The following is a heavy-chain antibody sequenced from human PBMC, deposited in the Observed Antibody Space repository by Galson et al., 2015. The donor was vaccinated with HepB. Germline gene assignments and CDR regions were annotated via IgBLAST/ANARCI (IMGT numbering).Heavy chain of an antibody. V-gene: IGHV5-10-1*01. J-gene: IGHJ3*02. CDR3: ARRIVIVGGTDGFDI. Sequence: QSGAEVKKPGESLRISCKGSGYSFTTYWISWVRQMPGKGLEWMGRIDPSDSRTNYSPSFGGHVTISADKTINTAYVQWSSLKASDTAMYYCARRIVIVGGTDGFDIWGQGTMVTVSS. CDR2: IDPSDSRT. D-gene: IGHD1-26*01. CDR1: GYSFTTYW.